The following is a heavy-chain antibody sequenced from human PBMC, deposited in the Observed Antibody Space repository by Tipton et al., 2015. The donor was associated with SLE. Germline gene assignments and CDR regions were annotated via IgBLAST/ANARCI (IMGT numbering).Heavy chain of an antibody. J-gene: IGHJ4*02. Sequence: SLRLSCAASGFNFSNYAMHWVRQAPGKGLEWVAVISYDGSNKQYADSVKGRFTISRDNSKNTLYLQMNSLRAEDTAVYYCAKDLAAGANYWGQGTLVTVSS. D-gene: IGHD3-10*01. CDR1: GFNFSNYA. CDR3: AKDLAAGANY. V-gene: IGHV3-30*04. CDR2: ISYDGSNK.